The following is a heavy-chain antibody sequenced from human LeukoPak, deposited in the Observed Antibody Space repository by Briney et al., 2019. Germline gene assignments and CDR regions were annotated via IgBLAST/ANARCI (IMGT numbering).Heavy chain of an antibody. CDR1: GYTFTGYY. V-gene: IGHV1-2*02. J-gene: IGHJ6*03. CDR2: INPNSGGT. CDR3: ARAAVRYDILTRHYYYYYMDV. D-gene: IGHD3-9*01. Sequence: ASVKVSCKASGYTFTGYYMHWVRQAPRQGLEWMGWINPNSGGTNYAQKFQGRVTMTRDTSISTAYMELSRLRSDDTAVYYCARAAVRYDILTRHYYYYYMDVWGKGTTVTISS.